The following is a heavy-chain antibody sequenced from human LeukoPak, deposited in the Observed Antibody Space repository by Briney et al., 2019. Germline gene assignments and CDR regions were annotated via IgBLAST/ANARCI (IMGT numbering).Heavy chain of an antibody. CDR1: GFTFSSYG. CDR3: AKVRGFVVVPAAVPTAGAFDI. J-gene: IGHJ3*02. CDR2: IRYDGSNK. V-gene: IGHV3-30*02. D-gene: IGHD2-2*02. Sequence: GGSLRLSCAASGFTFSSYGMHWVRQAPGKGLEWVAFIRYDGSNKYYADSVTGRFTISRDNPKNMLYLQMNSLRGDDTAVYYCAKVRGFVVVPAAVPTAGAFDIWGQGTMVTVSS.